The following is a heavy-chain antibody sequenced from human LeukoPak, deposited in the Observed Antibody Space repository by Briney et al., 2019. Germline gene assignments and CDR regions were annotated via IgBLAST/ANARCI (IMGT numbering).Heavy chain of an antibody. Sequence: SGGSLRLSCAASGFTFSGYVMTWVRQAPGKGLECVSSITYSSSHIYYADSVKGRFTISRDNTKDSLYLQMNSLRAEDTAIYYCARGPQFSGPGWFDPWGQGTLVTVSS. J-gene: IGHJ5*02. CDR3: ARGPQFSGPGWFDP. CDR2: ITYSSSHI. D-gene: IGHD3-10*01. CDR1: GFTFSGYV. V-gene: IGHV3-21*01.